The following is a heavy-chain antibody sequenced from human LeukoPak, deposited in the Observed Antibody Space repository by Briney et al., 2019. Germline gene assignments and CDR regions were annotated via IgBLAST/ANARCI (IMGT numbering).Heavy chain of an antibody. CDR1: GGSISSNNNY. J-gene: IGHJ4*02. Sequence: SETLSLTCTVSGGSISSNNNYWGWIRQPPGKGLEWIGSISYSGSTYYNPSLKSRVTISVDPSKNQFSLKLTSVTAADTAVYYCARGGTGYIDYWGQGTLVTVSS. D-gene: IGHD6-25*01. V-gene: IGHV4-39*01. CDR3: ARGGTGYIDY. CDR2: ISYSGST.